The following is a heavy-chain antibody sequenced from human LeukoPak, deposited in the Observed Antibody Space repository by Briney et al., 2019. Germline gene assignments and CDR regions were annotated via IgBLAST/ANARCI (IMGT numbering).Heavy chain of an antibody. CDR3: ARGYSGSSQPFEY. CDR2: IHTGGST. J-gene: IGHJ4*02. D-gene: IGHD6-6*01. Sequence: QTGGSLRLSCAASGFTVSSNFMSWVRQAPGKGQEWVSVIHTGGSTNYAGSVKDRFTISRDNSKNTLYLQMNSLRAEDTAVYYCARGYSGSSQPFEYWGQGTPVTVSS. CDR1: GFTVSSNF. V-gene: IGHV3-66*01.